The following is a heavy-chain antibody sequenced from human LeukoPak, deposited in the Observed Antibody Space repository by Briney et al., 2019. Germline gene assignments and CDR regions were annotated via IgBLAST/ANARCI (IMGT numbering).Heavy chain of an antibody. V-gene: IGHV3-30-3*01. D-gene: IGHD6-13*01. CDR3: AREGDSSSWYPEADY. CDR2: ISYDGSNK. CDR1: GFTSSSYA. Sequence: GGSLRLSCAASGFTSSSYAMHWVRQAPGKGLEWVAVISYDGSNKYYADSVKGRFTISRDNSKNTLYLQMNSLRAEDTAVYYCAREGDSSSWYPEADYWGQGTLVTVSS. J-gene: IGHJ4*02.